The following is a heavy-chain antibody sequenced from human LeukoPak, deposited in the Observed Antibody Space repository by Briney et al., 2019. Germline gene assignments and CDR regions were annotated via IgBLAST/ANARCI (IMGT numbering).Heavy chain of an antibody. CDR3: ARGHITMVRGDQYYYMDV. CDR1: GYTFTGYY. D-gene: IGHD3-10*01. Sequence: ASVKVSCKASGYTFTGYYMHWVRQAPGQGLEWMGWINPNSGGTNYAQKFQGRVTMTRDTSISTAYMELSRLRSDDTAVYYCARGHITMVRGDQYYYMDVWGEGTTVTVSS. CDR2: INPNSGGT. V-gene: IGHV1-2*02. J-gene: IGHJ6*03.